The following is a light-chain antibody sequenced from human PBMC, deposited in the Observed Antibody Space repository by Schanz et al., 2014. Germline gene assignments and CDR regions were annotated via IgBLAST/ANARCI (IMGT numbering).Light chain of an antibody. CDR1: QSVRSRN. V-gene: IGKV3-15*01. CDR3: QQYNNWPQT. Sequence: VLTQSPGTLSLSPGERATLSCRASQSVRSRNLAWYQQKPGQAPRLLIYAASSRAIGIPARFSGSGSGTEFTLTISSLQSEDFAVYYCQQYNNWPQTFGQGTKVEIK. CDR2: AAS. J-gene: IGKJ1*01.